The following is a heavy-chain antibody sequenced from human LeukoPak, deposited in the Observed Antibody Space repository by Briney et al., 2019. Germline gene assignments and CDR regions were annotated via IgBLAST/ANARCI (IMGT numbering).Heavy chain of an antibody. J-gene: IGHJ3*02. CDR3: ARAYRGYYGSGSYYNDDFDI. Sequence: GGSLRLSCAASGFAFTSYDMHWVRQATGKGLEWVSAIGTAGDTYYPGSVRGRFTISRENAKNSLYLQMNSLRAGDTAVYYCARAYRGYYGSGSYYNDDFDIWGQGTMVTVSS. CDR1: GFAFTSYD. D-gene: IGHD3-10*01. V-gene: IGHV3-13*04. CDR2: IGTAGDT.